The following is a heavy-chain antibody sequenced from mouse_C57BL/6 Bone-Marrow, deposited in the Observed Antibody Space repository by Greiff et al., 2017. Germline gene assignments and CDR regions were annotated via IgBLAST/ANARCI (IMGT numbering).Heavy chain of an antibody. Sequence: VQLQQSGAELAKPGASVKLSCKASGYTFTSYWMHWVKQRPGQGLEWIGYINPSSGYTKYNQKFKDKATLTADKSSSTSYMQLSSLTYEDSAVYYCASNFYWYFDVWGTGTTVTVSS. D-gene: IGHD1-3*01. CDR3: ASNFYWYFDV. V-gene: IGHV1-7*01. J-gene: IGHJ1*03. CDR2: INPSSGYT. CDR1: GYTFTSYW.